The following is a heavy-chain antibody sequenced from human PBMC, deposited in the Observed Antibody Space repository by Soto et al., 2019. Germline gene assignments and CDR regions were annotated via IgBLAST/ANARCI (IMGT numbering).Heavy chain of an antibody. CDR3: AKDKERLAVAGTLFDY. CDR1: GFTFDDYA. CDR2: ISWNSGSI. Sequence: DVQLVESGGGLVQPGRSLRLSCAASGFTFDDYAMHWVRQAPGKGLEWVSGISWNSGSIGYADSVKGRFTISRDNAKNSLYLQMNSLRAEDTALYYCAKDKERLAVAGTLFDYWGQGTLVTVSS. V-gene: IGHV3-9*01. J-gene: IGHJ4*02. D-gene: IGHD6-19*01.